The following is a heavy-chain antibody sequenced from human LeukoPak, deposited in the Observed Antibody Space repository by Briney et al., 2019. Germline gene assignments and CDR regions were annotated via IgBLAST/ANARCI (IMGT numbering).Heavy chain of an antibody. CDR2: VTGNGDNT. CDR1: GFTFSRYA. D-gene: IGHD3-10*01. CDR3: ARDRNYFEALHRSY. V-gene: IGHV3-23*01. Sequence: GSLRLSCSASGFTFSRYAMSWGRPAPGKGLEWVSSVTGNGDNTFHADSVKGRFTISRDNSKNMLYLQINSLRAEDTAVYYCARDRNYFEALHRSYWGQGTLVTVSS. J-gene: IGHJ4*02.